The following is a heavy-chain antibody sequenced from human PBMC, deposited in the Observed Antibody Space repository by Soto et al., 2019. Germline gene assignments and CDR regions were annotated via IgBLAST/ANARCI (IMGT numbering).Heavy chain of an antibody. D-gene: IGHD3-22*01. J-gene: IGHJ5*02. CDR3: TRDPRNYYDSIGSANWFDP. CDR1: GFTFSGSA. Sequence: GGSLRLSCAASGFTFSGSAMHWVRQASGKGLEWVGRIRSKTNSYATAYAASVKGRFTISRDDSKDTAYLQMNSLKAEDTAVYYCTRDPRNYYDSIGSANWFDPWGQGTLVTISS. V-gene: IGHV3-73*01. CDR2: IRSKTNSYAT.